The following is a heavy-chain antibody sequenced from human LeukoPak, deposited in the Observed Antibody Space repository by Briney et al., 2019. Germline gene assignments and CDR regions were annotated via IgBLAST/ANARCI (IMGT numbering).Heavy chain of an antibody. J-gene: IGHJ4*02. CDR3: AKDWGY. V-gene: IGHV3-48*03. Sequence: PGGSLRLSCAASGFTFSSYEMNWVRQAPGKGLEWVSYISSSGSTKYCADSVKGRFTISRENSKNTLYLQMNSLRVEDTAVYYCAKDWGYWGQGTLVTVSS. D-gene: IGHD3-16*01. CDR1: GFTFSSYE. CDR2: ISSSGSTK.